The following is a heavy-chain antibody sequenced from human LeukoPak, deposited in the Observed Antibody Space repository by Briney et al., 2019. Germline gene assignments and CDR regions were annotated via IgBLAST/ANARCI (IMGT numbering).Heavy chain of an antibody. V-gene: IGHV1-2*02. CDR3: ATDCSSTSCYLFDP. J-gene: IGHJ5*02. D-gene: IGHD2-2*01. CDR1: GYTFTGYY. Sequence: ASVKVSCKASGYTFTGYYTHWVRQVPGQGLEWMGWINPNSGGTNYAQKFQGRVTMTRDTSISTAYMELSRLRSDDTAVYYCATDCSSTSCYLFDPWGQGTLVTVSS. CDR2: INPNSGGT.